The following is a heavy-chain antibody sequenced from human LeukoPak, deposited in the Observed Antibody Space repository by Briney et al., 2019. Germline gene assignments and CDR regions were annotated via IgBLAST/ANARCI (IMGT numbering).Heavy chain of an antibody. CDR3: AKEVQVERRKDGFDV. CDR2: ISYDGSNK. J-gene: IGHJ3*01. V-gene: IGHV3-30*18. D-gene: IGHD1-1*01. Sequence: GGSLRLSCAASGFTFSSYGMHWVRQAPGKGLEWVAVISYDGSNKYYADSVKGRFTISRDNSKNTLYLQMNSLRAEDTAVYYCAKEVQVERRKDGFDVWGQGTMVTVSS. CDR1: GFTFSSYG.